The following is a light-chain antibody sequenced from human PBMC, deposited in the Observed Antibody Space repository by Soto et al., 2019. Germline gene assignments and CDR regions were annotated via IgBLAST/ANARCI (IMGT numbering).Light chain of an antibody. V-gene: IGKV4-1*01. J-gene: IGKJ1*01. CDR2: WAS. CDR3: QQYYSTPRT. CDR1: QSVLYSSNNKDY. Sequence: DIVMTQSPDSLAVSLGERATINCRSSQSVLYSSNNKDYLAWYQQKPGQPPELLIYWASTRQFGVPDRFSGSGSGTDFTLTISSLQAEDVAVYYCQQYYSTPRTFGQGTKVEIK.